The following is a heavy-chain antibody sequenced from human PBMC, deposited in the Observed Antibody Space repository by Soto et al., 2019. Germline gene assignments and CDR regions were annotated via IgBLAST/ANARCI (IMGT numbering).Heavy chain of an antibody. CDR2: ISASGGSP. CDR1: GFAFGSYA. V-gene: IGHV3-23*01. Sequence: GGSLRLSCAASGFAFGSYAMGWVRQAPGKGLEWVSAISASGGSPYYADSVKGRFTISRDNAENTVVLHMNSLTADDTAVYYCAKDQYDFIWGSYPSYDNWGQGTPVTVSS. D-gene: IGHD3-16*02. J-gene: IGHJ4*02. CDR3: AKDQYDFIWGSYPSYDN.